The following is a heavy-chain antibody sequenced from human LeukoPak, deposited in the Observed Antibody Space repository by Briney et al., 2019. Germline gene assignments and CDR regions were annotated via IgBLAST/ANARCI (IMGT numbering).Heavy chain of an antibody. CDR1: GGSISSITYY. J-gene: IGHJ3*02. Sequence: PSETLSLTCSVSGGSISSITYYWAWIRQPPGKGLQWIGSLHYNENTYYNPPLNSRVTISVDPSKNQFSLRLSSVTAADTAVYYCARPTIGDAFDIWGPGTVVTVSS. CDR3: ARPTIGDAFDI. CDR2: LHYNENT. V-gene: IGHV4-39*01. D-gene: IGHD3-16*01.